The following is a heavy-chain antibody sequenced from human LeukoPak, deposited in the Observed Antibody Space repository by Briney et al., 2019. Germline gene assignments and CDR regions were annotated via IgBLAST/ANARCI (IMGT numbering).Heavy chain of an antibody. D-gene: IGHD3-10*01. V-gene: IGHV1-3*01. J-gene: IGHJ4*02. CDR3: ARGNYGYLDS. CDR2: IHGGSGHT. CDR1: GYTFSSNA. Sequence: GASVKVSCKASGYTFSSNAIVWGRQAPGQSLGWMGWIHGGSGHTEYSQTFRGRVTLTRETSANTVYMDLISLKSEDTALYFCARGNYGYLDSWGQGTLVTVSS.